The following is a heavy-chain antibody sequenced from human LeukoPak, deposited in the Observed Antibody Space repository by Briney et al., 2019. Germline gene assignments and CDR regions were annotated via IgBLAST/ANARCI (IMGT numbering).Heavy chain of an antibody. CDR3: AKDSSGWYNYYYMDV. Sequence: PGGSLRLPCAASGFTFSSYGMHWVRQAPGKGLEWVAFIRYDGSNKYYADSVKGRFTISRDNSKNTLYLQMNSLRAEDTAVYYCAKDSSGWYNYYYMDVWGKGTTVTVSS. V-gene: IGHV3-30*02. CDR1: GFTFSSYG. CDR2: IRYDGSNK. J-gene: IGHJ6*03. D-gene: IGHD6-19*01.